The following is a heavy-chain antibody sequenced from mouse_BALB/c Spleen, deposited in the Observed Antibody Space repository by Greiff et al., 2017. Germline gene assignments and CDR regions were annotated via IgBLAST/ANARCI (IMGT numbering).Heavy chain of an antibody. Sequence: DVKLQESGTVLARPGASVKMSCKASGYSFTSYWMHWVKQRPGQGLEWIGAIYPGNSDTSYNQKFKGKAKLTAVTSASTAYMELSSLTNEDSAVYYCTREEYGNYVNYAMDYWGQGTSVTVSS. V-gene: IGHV1-5*01. CDR3: TREEYGNYVNYAMDY. J-gene: IGHJ4*01. CDR2: IYPGNSDT. CDR1: GYSFTSYW. D-gene: IGHD2-10*02.